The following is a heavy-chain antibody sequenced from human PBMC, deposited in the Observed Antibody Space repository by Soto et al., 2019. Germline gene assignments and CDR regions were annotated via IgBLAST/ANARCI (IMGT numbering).Heavy chain of an antibody. V-gene: IGHV4-39*07. D-gene: IGHD6-13*01. CDR3: ARDYIAAAGTHYYYYGMDV. Sequence: PSETLSLTCTVSGGSISSSSYYWGWIRQPPGKELEWIGSIYYSRSTNYNPSLKSRVTISVDTSKKQFSMKLSSVTAADTAVYYRARDYIAAAGTHYYYYGMDVWGQGTTVTVSS. CDR2: IYYSRST. J-gene: IGHJ6*02. CDR1: GGSISSSSYY.